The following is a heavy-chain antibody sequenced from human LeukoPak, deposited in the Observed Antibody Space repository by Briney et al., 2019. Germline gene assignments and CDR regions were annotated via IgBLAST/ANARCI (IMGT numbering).Heavy chain of an antibody. V-gene: IGHV3-30*04. J-gene: IGHJ6*02. D-gene: IGHD4-17*01. CDR3: ARGQSQGSLDYGGYDGPDYYYYGMDV. Sequence: GGSLRLSCAASGFTFSSYAMHWVRQAPGKGLEWVAVISYDGSNKYYADSVKGRFTISRDNSKNTLYLQMNSLRAEDTAVYYCARGQSQGSLDYGGYDGPDYYYYGMDVWGQGTTVTVSS. CDR1: GFTFSSYA. CDR2: ISYDGSNK.